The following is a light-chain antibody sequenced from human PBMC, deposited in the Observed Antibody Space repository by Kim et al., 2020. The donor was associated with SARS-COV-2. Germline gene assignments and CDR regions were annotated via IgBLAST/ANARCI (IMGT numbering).Light chain of an antibody. CDR1: QGISNY. CDR3: QKYNSAPFT. Sequence: SSGGDRATITCRASQGISNYLAWYQQKPGKVPQLLIYAASTLQSGVPSRFSGSGSGTDFPLTISSLQPEDVATYYCQKYNSAPFTFGPGTKVDIK. V-gene: IGKV1-27*01. CDR2: AAS. J-gene: IGKJ3*01.